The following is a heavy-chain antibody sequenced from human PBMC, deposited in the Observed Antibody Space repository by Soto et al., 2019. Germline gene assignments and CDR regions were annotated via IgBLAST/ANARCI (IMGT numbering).Heavy chain of an antibody. D-gene: IGHD3-22*01. CDR3: ARDRRDYYDSSGYYTGGGGMDV. CDR1: GYTFTRYS. Sequence: ASVKVSCKASGYTFTRYSMHWVRQAPGQGLEWIGAVNPSGRTSNYALKFRGRVTMTTDTSTSTVHMELSSLRSDDTAVYYCARDRRDYYDSSGYYTGGGGMDVWGQGTTVTVSS. J-gene: IGHJ6*02. CDR2: VNPSGRTS. V-gene: IGHV1-46*01.